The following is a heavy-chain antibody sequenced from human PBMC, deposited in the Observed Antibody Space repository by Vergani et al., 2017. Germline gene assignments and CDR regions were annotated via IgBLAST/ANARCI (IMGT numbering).Heavy chain of an antibody. Sequence: EVPLVQSGAAVKKPGESLKISCKGSGYSFTSYWIGWVRQMPGKGLEWMGIIYPGDSDTRYSPSFQCQVTISADQSISTAYLQLSSLTASDTAMYYCAIAYSTNSIQHWGQGTLVTVSS. D-gene: IGHD2-2*01. CDR1: GYSFTSYW. V-gene: IGHV5-51*01. J-gene: IGHJ1*01. CDR2: IYPGDSDT. CDR3: AIAYSTNSIQH.